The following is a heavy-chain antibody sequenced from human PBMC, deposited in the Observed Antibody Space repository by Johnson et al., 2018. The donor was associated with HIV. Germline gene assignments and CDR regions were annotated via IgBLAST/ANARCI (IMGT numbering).Heavy chain of an antibody. D-gene: IGHD5-18*01. CDR3: AKVGGYSYGES. CDR2: IDWNGGST. J-gene: IGHJ3*01. Sequence: QVQLVESGGGLVKPGGSLRLSCAASGFTFSDYYMSWIRQAPGKGLEWVSGIDWNGGSTSYADSVRGRFTISRDNAKNTLYLQMNSLRAEDTAVYYCAKVGGYSYGESWGLGTMVTVSS. V-gene: IGHV3-11*06. CDR1: GFTFSDYY.